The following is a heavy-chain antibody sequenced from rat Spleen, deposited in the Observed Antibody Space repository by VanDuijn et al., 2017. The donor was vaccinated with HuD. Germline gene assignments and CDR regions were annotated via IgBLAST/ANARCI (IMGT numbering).Heavy chain of an antibody. CDR2: ISYEGSST. V-gene: IGHV5-22*01. CDR3: ARHMANPYYVMDA. D-gene: IGHD3-4*01. Sequence: EVQLVKSGGGLVQPGRSLKLSCAASGFTFSDYYMAWVRQAPAKGLEWVASISYEGSSTYYGDSVKGRFTFSRDNAKSTLYLQMNSLRSADTATYYCARHMANPYYVMDAWGQGASVTVSS. CDR1: GFTFSDYY. J-gene: IGHJ4*01.